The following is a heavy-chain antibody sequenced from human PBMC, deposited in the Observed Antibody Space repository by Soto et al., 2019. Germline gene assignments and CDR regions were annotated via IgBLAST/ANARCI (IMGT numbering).Heavy chain of an antibody. Sequence: ASVKVSCKASGYTFTSYGISWVRQAPGQGLEWMGWISAYNGNTNYAQKLQGRVTMTTDTSTSTAYMELRSLRSDDTAVYYCARVPIWSGHYTVEDMDVWGKGTTVTVSS. CDR3: ARVPIWSGHYTVEDMDV. V-gene: IGHV1-18*01. CDR1: GYTFTSYG. D-gene: IGHD3-3*01. CDR2: ISAYNGNT. J-gene: IGHJ6*04.